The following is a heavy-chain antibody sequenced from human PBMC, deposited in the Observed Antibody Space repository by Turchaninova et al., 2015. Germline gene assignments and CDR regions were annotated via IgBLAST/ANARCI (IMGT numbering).Heavy chain of an antibody. V-gene: IGHV4-34*01. CDR3: ARRSSGRAPFRY. J-gene: IGHJ4*02. CDR2: INLRGST. D-gene: IGHD6-19*01. CDR1: GGSFSGYY. Sequence: QVQLQQWGAGLLKPSETLSLTCAVYGGSFSGYYWSWIRQPPGKGLGWIGEINLRGSTNYTPSLKSRVTISVDTSKNQFSRKLGSVTAADTAVYYCARRSSGRAPFRYWGQGTLVTVSS.